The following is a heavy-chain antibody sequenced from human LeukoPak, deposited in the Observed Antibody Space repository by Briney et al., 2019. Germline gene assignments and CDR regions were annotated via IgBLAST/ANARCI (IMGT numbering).Heavy chain of an antibody. CDR1: GGSISGYY. J-gene: IGHJ2*01. CDR3: VREDYCSGGTCHYYWNFDL. Sequence: SETLSLTCTVSGGSISGYYWNWIRQPAGKGLEWIGRMFSIGNANYNPSLKSRITMSVDTSNNQFSLKMNSVTAADTAVYYCVREDYCSGGTCHYYWNFDLWGRGTLVTVSS. V-gene: IGHV4-4*07. CDR2: MFSIGNA. D-gene: IGHD2-15*01.